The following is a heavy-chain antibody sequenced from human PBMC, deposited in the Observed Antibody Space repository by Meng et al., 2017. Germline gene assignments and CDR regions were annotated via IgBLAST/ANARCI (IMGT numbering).Heavy chain of an antibody. CDR1: GFTFDDYT. J-gene: IGHJ4*02. V-gene: IGHV3-43*01. D-gene: IGHD6-13*01. CDR2: ISWDGGST. Sequence: GGSLRFSCAASGFTFDDYTMHWVRQAPGKGLEWVSLISWDGGSTYYADSVKGRFTISRDNSKNSLYLQMNSLRTEDTALYYCAKGLAAALPIFDYWGQGTLVTVSS. CDR3: AKGLAAALPIFDY.